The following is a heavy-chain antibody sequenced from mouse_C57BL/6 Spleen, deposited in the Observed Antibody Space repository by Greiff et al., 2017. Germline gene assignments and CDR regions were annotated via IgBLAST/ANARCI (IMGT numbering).Heavy chain of an antibody. CDR1: GFNIKDYY. CDR2: IDPEDGET. V-gene: IGHV14-2*01. Sequence: EVQLQQSGAELVKPGASVKLSCTASGFNIKDYYMHWVKQRTEQGLEWIGRIDPEDGETKYAPKFPGKATITADTSSNTAYLPLSSLTSEDAAVYCGASEGRSYYAMDYWGQGASVTVSS. J-gene: IGHJ4*01. CDR3: ASEGRSYYAMDY.